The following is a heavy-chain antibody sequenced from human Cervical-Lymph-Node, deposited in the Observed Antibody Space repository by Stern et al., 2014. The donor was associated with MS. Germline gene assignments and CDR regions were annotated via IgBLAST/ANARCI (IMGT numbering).Heavy chain of an antibody. J-gene: IGHJ4*02. D-gene: IGHD6-13*01. Sequence: QMQLVQSGGGVVQPGRSLRLSCAASGFSFSRYAMHWVRQAPGKGLEWVALIWYDGSNPYYADSVTGLFPISRDNFKNTLYLQMNSLRAEDTAVYYCASAYSSSHYYFDYWGQGTLVTVSS. V-gene: IGHV3-33*01. CDR3: ASAYSSSHYYFDY. CDR1: GFSFSRYA. CDR2: IWYDGSNP.